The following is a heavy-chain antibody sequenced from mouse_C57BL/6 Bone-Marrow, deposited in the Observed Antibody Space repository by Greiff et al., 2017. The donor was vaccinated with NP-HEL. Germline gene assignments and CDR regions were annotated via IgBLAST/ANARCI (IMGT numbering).Heavy chain of an antibody. D-gene: IGHD1-1*01. CDR1: GYTFTSYW. J-gene: IGHJ2*01. V-gene: IGHV1-64*01. CDR2: IHPNSGST. CDR3: ARMRLLRYSHDY. Sequence: QVQLKQPGAELVKPGASVKLSCKASGYTFTSYWMHWVKQRPGQGLEWIGMIHPNSGSTNYNEKFKSKATLTVDKSSSTAYMQLSSLTSEDSAVYYCARMRLLRYSHDYWGQGTTLTVSS.